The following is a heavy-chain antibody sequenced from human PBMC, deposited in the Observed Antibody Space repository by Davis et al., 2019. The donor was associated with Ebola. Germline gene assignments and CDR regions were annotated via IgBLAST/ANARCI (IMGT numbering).Heavy chain of an antibody. CDR1: GYSFTSYW. CDR2: IDPSDSYT. V-gene: IGHV5-10-1*01. Sequence: PGGSLRLSCKGSGYSFTSYWISWVRQMPGKGLEWMGRIDPSDSYTNYSPSFQGHVTISADKSISTAYLQWNSLEASDTALYYCARGYWHFDLWGRGTLVTVSS. J-gene: IGHJ2*01. CDR3: ARGYWHFDL.